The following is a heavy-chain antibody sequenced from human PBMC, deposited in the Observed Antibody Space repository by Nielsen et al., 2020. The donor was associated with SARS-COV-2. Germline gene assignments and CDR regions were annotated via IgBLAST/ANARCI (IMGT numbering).Heavy chain of an antibody. CDR2: IYHSGST. CDR3: ARGRRRFGELLFDY. CDR1: GGSISSSNW. D-gene: IGHD3-10*01. V-gene: IGHV4-4*02. Sequence: SETLSLTCAVSGGSISSSNWWSWVRQPPGKGLEWIGEIYHSGSTNYNPSLKSRVTISVDKSKNQFSLKLSSVTAADTAVYYCARGRRRFGELLFDYWGQGTLVTVSS. J-gene: IGHJ4*02.